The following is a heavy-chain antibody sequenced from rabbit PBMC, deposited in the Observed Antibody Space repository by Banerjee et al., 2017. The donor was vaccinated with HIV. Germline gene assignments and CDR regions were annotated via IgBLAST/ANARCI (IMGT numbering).Heavy chain of an antibody. Sequence: QTLEESRGGLVQPGASLTLTCTASGFSFSSRYYICWVRQAPGKGLEWIGCIYTGSGNTYYTSWAKGRFTISKTSSTTVTLHMTSLTAADTASYFCARCYVGYGGYGYDLWGPGSLVTVS. CDR3: ARCYVGYGGYGYDL. D-gene: IGHD6-1*01. J-gene: IGHJ4*01. V-gene: IGHV1S40*01. CDR2: IYTGSGNT. CDR1: GFSFSSRYY.